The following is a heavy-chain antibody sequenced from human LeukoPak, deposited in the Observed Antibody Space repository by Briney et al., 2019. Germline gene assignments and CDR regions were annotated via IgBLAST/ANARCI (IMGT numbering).Heavy chain of an antibody. Sequence: PSETLSLTCTVSGGSISSYYWSWIRLPAGKGLEWIGRIYTSGSTNYNPSLKSRVTMSVDTSKNQFSLKLSSVTAADTAVYYCARDLVYGSGYNWFDPWGQGTLVTVSS. CDR2: IYTSGST. D-gene: IGHD3-10*01. CDR1: GGSISSYY. V-gene: IGHV4-4*07. CDR3: ARDLVYGSGYNWFDP. J-gene: IGHJ5*02.